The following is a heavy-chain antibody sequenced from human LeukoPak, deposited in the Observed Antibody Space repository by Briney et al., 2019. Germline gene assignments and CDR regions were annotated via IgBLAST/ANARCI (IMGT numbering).Heavy chain of an antibody. D-gene: IGHD3-10*01. CDR1: GDSLSSNSAA. CDR2: TYYRSKLYN. CDR3: ARDRYRRSYYFDY. Sequence: SQTLSLTCALSGDSLSSNSAAWNWIRQSPSRGLEWLGRTYYRSKLYNDYAVSVKSRITINPDTYKNQFSLQLNSVTPEDTAVYYCARDRYRRSYYFDYWGQGTLVTVSS. V-gene: IGHV6-1*01. J-gene: IGHJ4*02.